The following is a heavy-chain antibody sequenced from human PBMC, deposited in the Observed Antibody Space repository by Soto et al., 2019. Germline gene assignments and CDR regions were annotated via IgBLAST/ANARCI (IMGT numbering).Heavy chain of an antibody. CDR1: GGSFSGYY. CDR3: ARTTKYYYYYGMDV. D-gene: IGHD4-17*01. CDR2: INHSGST. V-gene: IGHV4-34*01. J-gene: IGHJ6*02. Sequence: ASETLSLTCAVYGGSFSGYYWSWIRQPPGKGLEWIGEINHSGSTNYNPSLKSRVTISVDTSKNQFSLKLSSVTAADTAVYYCARTTKYYYYYGMDVWGQGTTVTVSS.